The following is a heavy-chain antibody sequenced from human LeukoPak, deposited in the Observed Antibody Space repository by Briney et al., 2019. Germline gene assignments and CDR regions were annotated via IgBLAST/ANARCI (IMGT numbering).Heavy chain of an antibody. CDR2: IYHSGST. V-gene: IGHV4-38-2*02. CDR1: GYSISSGYY. J-gene: IGHJ4*02. Sequence: SETLSLTCTVSGYSISSGYYWGWIRQPPGKGLEWIGSIYHSGSTYYNPSLKSRVTISVDTSKNQFSLKLSSVTAADTAVYYCVRDAVLRYFDWQPYYFDYWGQGTLVTVSS. D-gene: IGHD3-9*01. CDR3: VRDAVLRYFDWQPYYFDY.